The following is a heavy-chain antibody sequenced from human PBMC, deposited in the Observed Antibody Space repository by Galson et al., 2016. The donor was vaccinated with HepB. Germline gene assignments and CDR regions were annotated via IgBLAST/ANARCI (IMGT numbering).Heavy chain of an antibody. J-gene: IGHJ4*02. CDR2: ISYDGSNK. CDR3: ARGLRGMVAAAGTASH. D-gene: IGHD6-13*01. V-gene: IGHV3-30-3*01. CDR1: GFVFSTYV. Sequence: SLRLSCAASGFVFSTYVMHWVRQAPGRGLEWVAFISYDGSNKYYADSVKGRFTISRDNSKNTLYLQMNSLRVEDTAVYYCARGLRGMVAAAGTASHWGQGTLVTVSS.